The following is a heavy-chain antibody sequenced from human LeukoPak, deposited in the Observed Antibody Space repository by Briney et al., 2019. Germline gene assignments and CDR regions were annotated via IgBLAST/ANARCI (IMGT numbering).Heavy chain of an antibody. D-gene: IGHD6-19*01. CDR3: ARVGRGWSAKEYYFDY. J-gene: IGHJ4*02. CDR1: GFTFSSYE. Sequence: GGSLRLSCAASGFTFSSYEMNWVRQAPGKGLEWVSYISSSGSTIYYADSVKGRFTISRDNAKNSLYLQMNSLRAEDTAVYYCARVGRGWSAKEYYFDYWGQGTLVTVSS. CDR2: ISSSGSTI. V-gene: IGHV3-48*03.